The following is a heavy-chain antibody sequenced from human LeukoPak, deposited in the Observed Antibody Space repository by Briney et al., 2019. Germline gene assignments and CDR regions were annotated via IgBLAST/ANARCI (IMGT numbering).Heavy chain of an antibody. CDR2: ISRSSSTT. CDR1: GFTFSSYS. D-gene: IGHD2-2*01. CDR3: ARDRGYCSRTSCYLYYFDY. Sequence: GGSLRLSCAASGFTFSSYSMNWVRQAPGKGLEWVSYISRSSSTTYYADSVKGRFTISRDNAKDSLYLQMNSLRAEDTAVYFCARDRGYCSRTSCYLYYFDYWGQGTLVTASS. V-gene: IGHV3-48*01. J-gene: IGHJ4*02.